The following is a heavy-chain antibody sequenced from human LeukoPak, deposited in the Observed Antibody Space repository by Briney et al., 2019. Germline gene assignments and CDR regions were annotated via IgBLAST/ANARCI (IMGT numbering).Heavy chain of an antibody. CDR3: AREGPRRGGDAFDI. V-gene: IGHV4-61*02. CDR1: GGSISSGSYY. J-gene: IGHJ3*02. Sequence: SETLSLTCTVSGGSISSGSYYWSWIRQPAGKGLEWIGRIYTSGSTNYNPSLKSRVTISVDTSKNQFSLKLSSVTAADTAVYYCAREGPRRGGDAFDIWGQGTMVTVSS. D-gene: IGHD3-16*01. CDR2: IYTSGST.